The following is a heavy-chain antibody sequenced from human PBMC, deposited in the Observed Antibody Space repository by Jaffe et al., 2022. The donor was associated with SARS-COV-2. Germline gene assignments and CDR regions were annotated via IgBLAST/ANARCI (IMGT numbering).Heavy chain of an antibody. J-gene: IGHJ4*02. CDR1: GDSVSGNSVA. V-gene: IGHV6-1*01. CDR3: ARCIAAAGRVSDNNGWYVFDH. CDR2: TYYRSKWYN. D-gene: IGHD6-13*01. Sequence: QVQLQQSGPGLVKPSQTLSLTCAISGDSVSGNSVAWNWIRQSPSRGLEWLGRTYYRSKWYNDYAVSVKSRITINADTSKNQFALQLNSVTPEDTAVYYCARCIAAAGRVSDNNGWYVFDHWGQGTLVTVSS.